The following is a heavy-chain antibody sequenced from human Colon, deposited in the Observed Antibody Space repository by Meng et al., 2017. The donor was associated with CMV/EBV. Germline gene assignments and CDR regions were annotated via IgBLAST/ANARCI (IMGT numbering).Heavy chain of an antibody. D-gene: IGHD2-8*02. J-gene: IGHJ4*02. CDR2: ISYSGSI. Sequence: SETLSLTCAVSGDSISRNLWWSWVRQPPGKGLEWIGEISYSGSIKYNPSLQSRVTISSDTTNNRFSLRLNSVTAADTGVYFCARSPGFWSLDYWGRGTLVTVSS. CDR1: GDSISRNLW. CDR3: ARSPGFWSLDY. V-gene: IGHV4-4*02.